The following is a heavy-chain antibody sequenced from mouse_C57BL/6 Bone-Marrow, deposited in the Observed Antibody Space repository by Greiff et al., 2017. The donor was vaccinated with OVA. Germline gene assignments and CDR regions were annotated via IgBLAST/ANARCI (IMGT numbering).Heavy chain of an antibody. V-gene: IGHV2-6-1*01. J-gene: IGHJ1*03. CDR3: TRQGGYWGYFDV. Sequence: QVQLKESGPGLVAPSQSLSITCTVSGFSLTSHGIHWVRQPPGKGLEWLVVIWSDGSTTYNSALKSRLSISKDNSKSQVFLKMNSLQTDDTAMYYCTRQGGYWGYFDVWGTGTTVTVSS. D-gene: IGHD2-3*01. CDR2: IWSDGST. CDR1: GFSLTSHG.